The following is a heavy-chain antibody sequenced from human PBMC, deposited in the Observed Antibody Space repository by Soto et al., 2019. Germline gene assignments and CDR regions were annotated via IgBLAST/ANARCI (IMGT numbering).Heavy chain of an antibody. CDR2: IIPILGIA. D-gene: IGHD2-21*01. J-gene: IGHJ4*02. CDR3: ASSSRVVLDY. Sequence: QVQLVQSGAEVKKPGSSVKVSCKASGGTFSSYSISWVRQAPGQGLEWMGRIIPILGIANYAQKFQGRATINADKSTSPAYMELSSLRSEAKAVYYCASSSRVVLDYWGQGTLVTVSS. V-gene: IGHV1-69*02. CDR1: GGTFSSYS.